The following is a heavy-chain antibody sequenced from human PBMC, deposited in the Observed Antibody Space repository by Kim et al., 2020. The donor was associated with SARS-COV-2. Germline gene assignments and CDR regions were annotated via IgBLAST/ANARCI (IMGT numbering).Heavy chain of an antibody. J-gene: IGHJ4*02. Sequence: SETLSLTCTVSGGSISSNTYYWVWNRPPPGKGLEWIGSFLYSGSTYYNPSLKGRVTISVDTSNNQFSLKLSSVTAADTAVYYCATSYRAVAGNWGQGTL. V-gene: IGHV4-39*01. CDR2: FLYSGST. CDR3: ATSYRAVAGN. CDR1: GGSISSNTYY. D-gene: IGHD6-19*01.